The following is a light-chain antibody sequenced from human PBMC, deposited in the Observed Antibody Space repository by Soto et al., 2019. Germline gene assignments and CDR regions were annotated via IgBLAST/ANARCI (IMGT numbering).Light chain of an antibody. CDR2: EVN. Sequence: QSALTQSPSASGSPGQSVTISCTGTSSDVGAYNFVSWYQQHPGKAPRLMIYEVNKRLSGVPDRFSGSKSGYTASLTVSGLQSEDEADYYCSSYSGSSNLVFGGGTKLTVL. CDR3: SSYSGSSNLV. J-gene: IGLJ2*01. CDR1: SSDVGAYNF. V-gene: IGLV2-8*01.